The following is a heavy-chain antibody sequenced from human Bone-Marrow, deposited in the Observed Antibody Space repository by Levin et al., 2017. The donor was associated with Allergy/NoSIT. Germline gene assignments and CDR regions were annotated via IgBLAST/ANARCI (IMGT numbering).Heavy chain of an antibody. Sequence: GGSLRLSCAASGFTFSSYSMNWVRQAPGKGLEWVSSISSSSSYIYYADSVKGRFTISRDNAKNSLYLQMNSLRAEDTAVYYCARQTGYCSSTSCYEGDFDYWGQGTLVTVSS. D-gene: IGHD2-2*01. J-gene: IGHJ4*02. CDR3: ARQTGYCSSTSCYEGDFDY. CDR2: ISSSSSYI. CDR1: GFTFSSYS. V-gene: IGHV3-21*01.